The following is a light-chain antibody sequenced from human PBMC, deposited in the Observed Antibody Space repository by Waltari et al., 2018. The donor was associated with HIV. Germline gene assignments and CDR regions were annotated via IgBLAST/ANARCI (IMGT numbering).Light chain of an antibody. CDR2: DVS. CDR1: SSDVGGYHY. CDR3: NSYTSSSTWV. V-gene: IGLV2-14*03. J-gene: IGLJ3*02. Sequence: QSALTQPASVSGSPGQSITISCTGTSSDVGGYHYVSWYQQHPGKAPKLMIYDVSNRPSGVSDRFSGFKSANTASLTISGLQAEDEADYYCNSYTSSSTWVFGGGTKLTVL.